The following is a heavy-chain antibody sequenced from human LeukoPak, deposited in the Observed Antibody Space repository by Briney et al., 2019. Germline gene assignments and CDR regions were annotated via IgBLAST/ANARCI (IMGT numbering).Heavy chain of an antibody. D-gene: IGHD1-7*01. Sequence: GRSLRLSCSAFGFTFSSYGMHWARQAPGKGLEWVAVIWFDGSNKYYADSVKGRFTISRDNSKNTLYLQMNSLRAEDTALYYCVRDRGTGTWYLDYWGQGSLVTVSS. CDR3: VRDRGTGTWYLDY. CDR2: IWFDGSNK. V-gene: IGHV3-33*01. CDR1: GFTFSSYG. J-gene: IGHJ4*02.